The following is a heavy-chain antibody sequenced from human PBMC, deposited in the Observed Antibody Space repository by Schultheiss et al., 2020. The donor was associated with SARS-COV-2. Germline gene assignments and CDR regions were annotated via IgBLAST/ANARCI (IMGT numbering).Heavy chain of an antibody. CDR3: ARAGNTLSMFGELYHYYYMDV. V-gene: IGHV1-69*02. Sequence: SVKVSCKASGGTFSSYTISWVRQAPGQGLEWMGRIIPILGIANYAQKFQGRVTITADESTSTAYMELSSLRSEDTAVYYCARAGNTLSMFGELYHYYYMDVWGKGTTVTVSS. CDR1: GGTFSSYT. D-gene: IGHD3-10*02. J-gene: IGHJ6*03. CDR2: IIPILGIA.